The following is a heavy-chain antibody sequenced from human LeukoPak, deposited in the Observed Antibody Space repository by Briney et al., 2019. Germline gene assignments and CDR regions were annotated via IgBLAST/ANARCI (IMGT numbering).Heavy chain of an antibody. Sequence: SETLSLTCTVSGGSISSYYWSWIRQPPGKGLEWIGYIYYSGSTNYNPSLKSRVTISVDTSKNQFSLKLSSVTAADTAVYYCARVAGGDAFDIWGQGIMVTVSS. D-gene: IGHD3-16*01. CDR2: IYYSGST. V-gene: IGHV4-59*01. CDR1: GGSISSYY. CDR3: ARVAGGDAFDI. J-gene: IGHJ3*02.